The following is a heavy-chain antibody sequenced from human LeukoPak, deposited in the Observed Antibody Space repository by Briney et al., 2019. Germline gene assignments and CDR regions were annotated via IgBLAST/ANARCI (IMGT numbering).Heavy chain of an antibody. Sequence: SGGSLRLSCAASGFIFSNYAMSWVRQAPGKGLEWVSTVSGSGDKTYYADSVKGRFTFARDNSKNTLYLQMNSLRAEDTAVYYCAKGTITFGGAIDPLDYWGQGTLVTVSS. V-gene: IGHV3-23*01. CDR3: AKGTITFGGAIDPLDY. D-gene: IGHD3-16*02. CDR1: GFIFSNYA. J-gene: IGHJ4*02. CDR2: VSGSGDKT.